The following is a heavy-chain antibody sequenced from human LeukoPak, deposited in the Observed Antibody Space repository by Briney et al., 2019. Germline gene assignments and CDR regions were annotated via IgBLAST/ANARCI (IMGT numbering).Heavy chain of an antibody. CDR2: INSDGSST. CDR1: KSTFSNSW. D-gene: IGHD3-22*01. CDR3: ARDQVYYYDSSGLSYYYYYYMDV. J-gene: IGHJ6*03. V-gene: IGHV3-74*01. Sequence: GGSLRLSCAASKSTFSNSWMSWVRQTPGKGLVWVSRINSDGSSTSYADSVKGRFTISRDNAKNTLYLQMNSLRAEDTAVYYCARDQVYYYDSSGLSYYYYYYMDVWGKGTTVTVSS.